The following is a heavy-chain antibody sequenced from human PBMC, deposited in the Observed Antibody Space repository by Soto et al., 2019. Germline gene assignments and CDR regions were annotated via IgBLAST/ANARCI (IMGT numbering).Heavy chain of an antibody. CDR2: IIPIFGTA. CDR1: GGTFSSYA. CDR3: AFFYWRGYSGNDFNY. Sequence: ASVKVSCKASGGTFSSYAISWVRQAPGQGLEWMGGIIPIFGTANYAQKFQGRVTITADESTSTAYMERSSLRSEDPAVFYCAFFYWRGYSGNDFNYWGQGPLVTVSS. J-gene: IGHJ4*02. D-gene: IGHD5-12*01. V-gene: IGHV1-69*13.